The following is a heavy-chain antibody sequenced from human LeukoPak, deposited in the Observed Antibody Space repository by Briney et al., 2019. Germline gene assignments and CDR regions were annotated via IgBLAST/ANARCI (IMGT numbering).Heavy chain of an antibody. CDR1: GYTFTGYY. J-gene: IGHJ4*02. Sequence: ASVKVSCKASGYTFTGYYMHWVRQAPGQGLEWMGWINPNSGGTNYAQKFQGRVTMTRDTSISTAHMELSRLRSDDTAVYYCARASHSSGFRRIDYWGQGTLVTVSS. D-gene: IGHD6-19*01. CDR3: ARASHSSGFRRIDY. V-gene: IGHV1-2*02. CDR2: INPNSGGT.